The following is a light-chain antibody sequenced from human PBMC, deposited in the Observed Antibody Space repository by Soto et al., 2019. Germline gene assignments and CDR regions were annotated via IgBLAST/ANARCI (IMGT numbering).Light chain of an antibody. J-gene: IGKJ1*01. CDR1: QSISSN. CDR3: QKYTNWSWT. Sequence: EILITKTPDSLSESPREKASLCCRASQSISSNLAWYLQKVGQAPRLLIYGASTRAPGISARFSGSGSGPEFPLTTSSLQSDDFAIYYSQKYTNWSWTFGQGTKVDI. CDR2: GAS. V-gene: IGKV3-15*01.